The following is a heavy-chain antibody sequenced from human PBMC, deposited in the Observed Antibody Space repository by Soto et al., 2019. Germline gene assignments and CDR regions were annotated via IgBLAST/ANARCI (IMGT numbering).Heavy chain of an antibody. CDR2: ISYDGSNK. V-gene: IGHV3-30-3*01. D-gene: IGHD3-10*01. Sequence: GGSLRLSCAASGFTFSSYAMHWVRQAPGKGLEWVAVISYDGSNKYYADSVKGRFTISRDNSKNTLYLQMNSLRAEDTAVYYCARDFDYGFSHTDYWGQGTLVTVPQ. CDR1: GFTFSSYA. CDR3: ARDFDYGFSHTDY. J-gene: IGHJ4*02.